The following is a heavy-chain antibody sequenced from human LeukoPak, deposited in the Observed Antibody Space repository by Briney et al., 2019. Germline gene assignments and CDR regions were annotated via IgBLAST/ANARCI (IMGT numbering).Heavy chain of an antibody. V-gene: IGHV3-48*01. CDR3: APSGAYCGGDCYAPFDY. Sequence: GGSLRLSCAASGFTFSSYSRNWVRQAPGKGLEWVSYISSGGSSRYYADAMKRLVTISGDNSKTTLYLQMKSLRAEDTAVYYCAPSGAYCGGDCYAPFDYWGQGTLVTVSS. D-gene: IGHD2-21*02. CDR1: GFTFSSYS. CDR2: ISSGGSSR. J-gene: IGHJ4*02.